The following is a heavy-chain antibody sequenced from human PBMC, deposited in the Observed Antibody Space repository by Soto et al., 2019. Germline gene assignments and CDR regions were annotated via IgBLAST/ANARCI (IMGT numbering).Heavy chain of an antibody. V-gene: IGHV3-7*01. D-gene: IGHD3-16*02. Sequence: GGSLRLSCAASGFTFSSYWMSWVRQAPGKGLEWVANIKQDGSEKYYVDSVKGRFTISRDNAKNSLYLQMNSLRAEDTAVYYCAGTYYDYIWGSYRPLYFDYWGQGTLVTVSS. CDR1: GFTFSSYW. J-gene: IGHJ4*02. CDR2: IKQDGSEK. CDR3: AGTYYDYIWGSYRPLYFDY.